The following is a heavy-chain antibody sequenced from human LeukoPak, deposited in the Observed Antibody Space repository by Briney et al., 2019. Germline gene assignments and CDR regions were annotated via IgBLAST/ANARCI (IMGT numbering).Heavy chain of an antibody. CDR3: ATGVYSSSWYYFDY. J-gene: IGHJ4*02. CDR2: FDPEDGET. V-gene: IGHV1-24*01. D-gene: IGHD6-13*01. CDR1: GYTLTELS. Sequence: GASVKVSCKVSGYTLTELSMHWVRQAPGKGLEGMGGFDPEDGETIYAQKFQGRVTMSEDTSTDTAYMELSSLRCEDTAVYYCATGVYSSSWYYFDYWGQGTLVTVSS.